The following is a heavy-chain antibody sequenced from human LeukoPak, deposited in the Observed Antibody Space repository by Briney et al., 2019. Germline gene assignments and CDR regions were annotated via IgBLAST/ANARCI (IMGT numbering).Heavy chain of an antibody. Sequence: ASVKVSCKVSGYTLTELSMHWVRQAPGKGLEWMGGFDPEDGETIYAQKFQGRVTMTEDTSTDTAYMELSSLRSEDTAVYYCARADGGNPDSDAFDIWGQGTMVTVSS. CDR2: FDPEDGET. CDR3: ARADGGNPDSDAFDI. V-gene: IGHV1-24*01. D-gene: IGHD4-23*01. J-gene: IGHJ3*02. CDR1: GYTLTELS.